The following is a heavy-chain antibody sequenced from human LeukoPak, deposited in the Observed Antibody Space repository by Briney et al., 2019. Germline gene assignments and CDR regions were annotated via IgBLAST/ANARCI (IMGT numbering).Heavy chain of an antibody. Sequence: PGGSLRLSCAASGFTFSSYAMSWVRQAPGKGLEWVSAISGSGGSTYYADSVKGRFTISRDNSKNTLYLQMNSLRAEDTAVYYCAKAFYYYDSSRYYFSFDYWGQGTLVTVSS. J-gene: IGHJ4*02. V-gene: IGHV3-23*01. CDR1: GFTFSSYA. CDR3: AKAFYYYDSSRYYFSFDY. CDR2: ISGSGGST. D-gene: IGHD3-22*01.